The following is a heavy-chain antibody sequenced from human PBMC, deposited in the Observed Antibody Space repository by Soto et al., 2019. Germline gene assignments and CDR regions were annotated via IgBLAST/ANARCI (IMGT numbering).Heavy chain of an antibody. J-gene: IGHJ6*02. D-gene: IGHD2-15*01. CDR1: GDSVPSNSAA. CDR3: ARDSVPIVVVVAANRMDV. Sequence: SQTLSLTCAISGDSVPSNSAAWNWIRQSPSRGLEWLGRTYYRSKWYNDYAVSVKSRITINPDTSKNQFSLQLNSVTPEDTAVYYCARDSVPIVVVVAANRMDVWGQGTTVTVSS. CDR2: TYYRSKWYN. V-gene: IGHV6-1*01.